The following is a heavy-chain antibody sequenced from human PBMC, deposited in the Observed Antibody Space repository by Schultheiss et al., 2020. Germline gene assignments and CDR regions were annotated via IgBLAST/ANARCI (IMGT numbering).Heavy chain of an antibody. CDR3: TRDLRVVGATGWFDP. J-gene: IGHJ5*02. V-gene: IGHV3-72*01. CDR2: TRNKANSYTT. Sequence: GESLKISCAASGFTFSSYAMSWVRQAPGKGLEWVGRTRNKANSYTTEYAASVKGRFTISRDDSKSIAYLQMNSLKTEDTAVYYCTRDLRVVGATGWFDPWGQGTLVNVSS. CDR1: GFTFSSYA. D-gene: IGHD1-26*01.